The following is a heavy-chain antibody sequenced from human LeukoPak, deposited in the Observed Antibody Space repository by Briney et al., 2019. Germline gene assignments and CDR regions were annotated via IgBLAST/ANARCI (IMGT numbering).Heavy chain of an antibody. J-gene: IGHJ3*02. D-gene: IGHD2-2*01. CDR3: ARGPPIVVVPAAIGAFDI. V-gene: IGHV4-34*01. Sequence: SETLSLTCAVYGGSFSGYYWSWIRQPPGKGLEWIGEINHSGGTNYNPSLKSRVTISVDTSKNQFSLKLSSVTAADTAVYYCARGPPIVVVPAAIGAFDIWGQGTMVTVSS. CDR2: INHSGGT. CDR1: GGSFSGYY.